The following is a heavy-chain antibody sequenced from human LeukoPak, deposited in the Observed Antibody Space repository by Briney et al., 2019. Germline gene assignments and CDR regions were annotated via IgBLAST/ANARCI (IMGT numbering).Heavy chain of an antibody. V-gene: IGHV7-4-1*02. J-gene: IGHJ4*02. CDR2: INTNTGNP. CDR3: ARRSVIYVSGSWFGY. Sequence: GASVKVSCKTSGYTFTSYAMNWVRQAPGQGLEWMGWINTNTGNPTYAQGFTGRFVFSLDTSVSTAYLQISSLKAEDTAVYYCARRSVIYVSGSWFGYWGQGTLVTVSS. CDR1: GYTFTSYA. D-gene: IGHD3-10*01.